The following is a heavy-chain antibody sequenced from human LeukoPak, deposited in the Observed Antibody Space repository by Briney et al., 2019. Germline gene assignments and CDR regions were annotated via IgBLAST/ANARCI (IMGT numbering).Heavy chain of an antibody. CDR3: AADGGPVLRY. Sequence: PGGSPRLSCAASGFTFSSYWMSWVRQAPGKGLEWVANIKQDGSEKYYVDSVKGRFTISRDNAKNPVYLQMNSLRGEDTAVYYCAADGGPVLRYWGHRILVIVSS. CDR2: IKQDGSEK. V-gene: IGHV3-7*02. CDR1: GFTFSSYW. D-gene: IGHD3-16*01. J-gene: IGHJ1*01.